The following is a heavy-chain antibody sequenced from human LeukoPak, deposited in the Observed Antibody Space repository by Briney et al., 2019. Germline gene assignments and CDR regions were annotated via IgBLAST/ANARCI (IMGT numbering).Heavy chain of an antibody. Sequence: ASVKVSCKVSGYTLTELSMHWVRQAPGKGLEWMGGFDPEDGETIYAQKFQGRVTMTEDTSISTAYMELSRLRSDDTAVYYCERDYYIPYYYDSSGYSRNNWFAPWGQGTLVTVSS. CDR2: FDPEDGET. V-gene: IGHV1-24*01. CDR1: GYTLTELS. CDR3: ERDYYIPYYYDSSGYSRNNWFAP. J-gene: IGHJ5*02. D-gene: IGHD3-22*01.